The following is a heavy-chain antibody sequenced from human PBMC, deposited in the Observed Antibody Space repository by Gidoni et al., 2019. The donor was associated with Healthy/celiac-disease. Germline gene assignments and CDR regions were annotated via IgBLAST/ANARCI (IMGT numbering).Heavy chain of an antibody. Sequence: QVQLVQSGAEVKKPGASVKVSCKASGYTFTSYAMHWVRQAPGQRLEWMGWINAGNGNTKYSQKFQGRVTITRDTSASTAYMELSSLRSEDTAVYYCARGRGYYDFWRVNWFDPWGQGTLVTVSS. V-gene: IGHV1-3*01. CDR3: ARGRGYYDFWRVNWFDP. CDR1: GYTFTSYA. CDR2: INAGNGNT. D-gene: IGHD3-3*01. J-gene: IGHJ5*02.